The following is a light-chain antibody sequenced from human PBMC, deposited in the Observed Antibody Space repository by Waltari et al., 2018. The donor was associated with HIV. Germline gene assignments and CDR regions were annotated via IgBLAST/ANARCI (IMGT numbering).Light chain of an antibody. CDR1: SSNIGNNA. J-gene: IGLJ2*01. CDR2: YDD. Sequence: QSVLTQPPSVSGAPRQRVTIPCSGISSNIGNNAVNWYQQPPGKAPKLLVYYDDLLPSGVSDRFSGSRSGTSASLAISGLQSEDEADYYCAAWDDSLNGVVFGGGTKLTVL. CDR3: AAWDDSLNGVV. V-gene: IGLV1-36*01.